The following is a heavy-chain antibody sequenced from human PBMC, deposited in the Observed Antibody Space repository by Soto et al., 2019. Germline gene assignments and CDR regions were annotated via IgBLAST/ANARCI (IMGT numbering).Heavy chain of an antibody. CDR2: IKQDGSEK. V-gene: IGHV3-7*01. CDR1: GFTFSSYW. Sequence: GGSLRLSCAASGFTFSSYWMSWVRQAPGKGLEWVANIKQDGSEKYYVDSVKGRFTISRDNAKNSLYLQMNSLRAEDTAVYYCARDFNYYYYYMDVWGKGTTVTVSS. J-gene: IGHJ6*03. CDR3: ARDFNYYYYYMDV.